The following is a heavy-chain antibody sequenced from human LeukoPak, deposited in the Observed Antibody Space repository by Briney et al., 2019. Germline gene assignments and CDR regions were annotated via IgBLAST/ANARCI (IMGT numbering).Heavy chain of an antibody. Sequence: SETLSLTCTVSGDSISTYYWSWIRQPPGKGLEWIGSIYLSGSTYYNSSLKSRVTISVDTSKNQFSLKLSSVTAADTAVYYCARHPEIYSYADYWGQGTLVTVSS. CDR1: GDSISTYY. D-gene: IGHD5-18*01. CDR2: IYLSGST. CDR3: ARHPEIYSYADY. J-gene: IGHJ4*02. V-gene: IGHV4-38-2*02.